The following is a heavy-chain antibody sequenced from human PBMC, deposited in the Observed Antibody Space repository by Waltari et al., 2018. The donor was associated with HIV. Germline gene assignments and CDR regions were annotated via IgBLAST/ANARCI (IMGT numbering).Heavy chain of an antibody. V-gene: IGHV3-30*18. CDR3: AKDREQGYHNHNRGERPFDS. CDR1: GISFFNSYG. D-gene: IGHD1-1*01. J-gene: IGHJ4*02. CDR2: ISYDTTNI. Sequence: QVQLVESGGGVVQPGRSLRLSCVVSGISFFNSYGMHWVRQAPGKGLEWVATISYDTTNIYYADSVKGRFTISRDNSKNTVYLQMSSLRGEDTALYYCAKDREQGYHNHNRGERPFDSWGQGTLVTVSS.